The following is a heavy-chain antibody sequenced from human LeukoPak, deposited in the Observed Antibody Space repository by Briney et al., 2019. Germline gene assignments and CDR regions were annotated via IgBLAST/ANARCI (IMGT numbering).Heavy chain of an antibody. V-gene: IGHV1-8*01. Sequence: ASVKVSCKASGYTLTSYDINWVRQATGQGLEWMGWMNPTSGHTGYAQNFQGRVTMTRETSISTAYMELNSLTSEDTAVYYCARSPVGVRKKHDFWGQGTLVIVSS. CDR2: MNPTSGHT. J-gene: IGHJ4*02. D-gene: IGHD3-10*01. CDR1: GYTLTSYD. CDR3: ARSPVGVRKKHDF.